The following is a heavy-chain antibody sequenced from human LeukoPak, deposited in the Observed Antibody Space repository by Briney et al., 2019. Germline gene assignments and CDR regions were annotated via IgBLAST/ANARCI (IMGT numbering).Heavy chain of an antibody. D-gene: IGHD6-6*01. J-gene: IGHJ5*02. V-gene: IGHV3-48*01. CDR1: GFTFSSYS. CDR2: ISSSSSTI. Sequence: PGGSLRLSCAASGFTFSSYSMNWVRQAPGKGLEWVSYISSSSSTIYYADSVKGRFTISRDNAKNSLYLQMNSLRAEDTAVYYCARYSSSSLGLDYNWFDPWGQGTLVTVSS. CDR3: ARYSSSSLGLDYNWFDP.